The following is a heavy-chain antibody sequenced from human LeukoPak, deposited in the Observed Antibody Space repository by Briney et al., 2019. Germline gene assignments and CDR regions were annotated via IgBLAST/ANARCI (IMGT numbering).Heavy chain of an antibody. CDR3: ARGGQGDGYSADEAFDF. J-gene: IGHJ3*01. CDR2: TYYRSKWYN. V-gene: IGHV6-1*01. Sequence: SQTLSLTCAISGDSVSSKSAAWNWIRQSPSRGLEWLGRTYYRSKWYNDYAVSVKSRITFNSDTSKNQFSLQLNSVTPEDTAVYYCARGGQGDGYSADEAFDFWGQGTMVTVS. D-gene: IGHD5-24*01. CDR1: GDSVSSKSAA.